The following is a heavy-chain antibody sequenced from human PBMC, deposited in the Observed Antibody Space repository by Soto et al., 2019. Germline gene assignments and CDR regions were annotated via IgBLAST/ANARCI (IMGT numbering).Heavy chain of an antibody. CDR1: GFTFSNYN. V-gene: IGHV3-21*01. CDR2: LSSSSSDI. CDR3: GRRSARASDI. J-gene: IGHJ3*02. Sequence: EVQLVESGGGLVNPGGSLRLSCAAAGFTFSNYNMNWVRQAPGKGLEWVSSLSSSSSDISYAASQEGRFTISRDNAKNSRFLQRNSLGAEDTAVYLCGRRSARASDIWGQGTMVTVSS.